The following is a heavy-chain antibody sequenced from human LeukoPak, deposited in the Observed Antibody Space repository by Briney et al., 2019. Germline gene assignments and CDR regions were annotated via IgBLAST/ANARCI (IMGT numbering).Heavy chain of an antibody. CDR2: ISYDGSNK. V-gene: IGHV3-30*01. CDR1: GFTFSSYA. CDR3: ARVAEGATPAFDY. Sequence: GGSLRLSCAASGFTFSSYAMHWVRQAPGKGLEWVAVISYDGSNKYYADSVKGRFTISRDNSKITLYLQMNSLRAEDTAVYYCARVAEGATPAFDYWGQGTLVTVSS. J-gene: IGHJ4*02. D-gene: IGHD1-26*01.